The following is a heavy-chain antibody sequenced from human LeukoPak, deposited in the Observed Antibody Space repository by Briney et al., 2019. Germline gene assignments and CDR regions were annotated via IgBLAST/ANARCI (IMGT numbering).Heavy chain of an antibody. CDR3: TTTGRSPSFDSSGSFHHYYYMD. CDR1: GFTFSNEW. D-gene: IGHD3-22*01. J-gene: IGHJ6*03. CDR2: IKSTTDGGKT. Sequence: GGSLRLSCAAAGFTFSNEWMSWVRQAPGKGLEWVGPIKSTTDGGKTDYAAHVKCKFTLSRDDSQSTLFLQMYSLKAEDTAVYYCTTTGRSPSFDSSGSFHHYYYMD. V-gene: IGHV3-15*01.